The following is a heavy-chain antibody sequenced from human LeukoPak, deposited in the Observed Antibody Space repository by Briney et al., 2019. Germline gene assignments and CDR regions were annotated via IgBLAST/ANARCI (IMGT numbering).Heavy chain of an antibody. J-gene: IGHJ5*02. Sequence: GASVKVSCKASGYTFTSYYMHWVRQAPGQGLEWMGIINSSGGSTSYAQKFQGRVTMTRDTSTSTVYMELSSLRSEDTAVYYCARRGEDYGDYDGWFDPWGQGTLVTVSS. V-gene: IGHV1-46*01. D-gene: IGHD4-17*01. CDR2: INSSGGST. CDR3: ARRGEDYGDYDGWFDP. CDR1: GYTFTSYY.